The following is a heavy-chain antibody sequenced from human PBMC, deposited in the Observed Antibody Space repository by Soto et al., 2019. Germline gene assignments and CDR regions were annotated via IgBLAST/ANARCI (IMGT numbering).Heavy chain of an antibody. CDR3: ARDYPGRGGGVFDY. J-gene: IGHJ4*02. CDR2: IIPILGIA. V-gene: IGHV1-69*08. D-gene: IGHD3-16*01. Sequence: QVQLVQSGAEVKKPGSSVKVSCKASGGTFSSYTISWVRQAPGQGLEWMGRIIPILGIANYAQKFQGRVTITADKSTNTTYMELRSLRSEDTAVYYCARDYPGRGGGVFDYWGQGTLVTVSS. CDR1: GGTFSSYT.